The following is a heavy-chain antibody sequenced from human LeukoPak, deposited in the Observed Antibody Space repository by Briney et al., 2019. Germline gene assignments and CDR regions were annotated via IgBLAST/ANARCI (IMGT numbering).Heavy chain of an antibody. CDR1: GGSITTYY. CDR2: IYHTGST. J-gene: IGHJ5*02. Sequence: PSETLSLTCTVSGGSITTYYWSWIRQPPGKGLEWIAYIYHTGSTNYNPSLRRRVTISVDTSKNQVSLKLSSVTAADTAVYYCARHYSITGGRLSGYWLDPWGQGTLVTVSS. CDR3: ARHYSITGGRLSGYWLDP. V-gene: IGHV4-59*08. D-gene: IGHD7-27*01.